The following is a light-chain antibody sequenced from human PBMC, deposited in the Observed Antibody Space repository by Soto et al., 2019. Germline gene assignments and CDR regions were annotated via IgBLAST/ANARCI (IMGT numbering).Light chain of an antibody. CDR3: EYYGTSIT. J-gene: IGKJ4*01. CDR1: QSLNTD. Sequence: EILMTQSPDSLSVSPGETATLSCRASQSLNTDLAWYQQKPGQAPRLLLYGASTRATGISTRFSGGGSGTEFTLTISGLQSEDSAVYYCEYYGTSITFGGGTKVEIK. CDR2: GAS. V-gene: IGKV3-15*01.